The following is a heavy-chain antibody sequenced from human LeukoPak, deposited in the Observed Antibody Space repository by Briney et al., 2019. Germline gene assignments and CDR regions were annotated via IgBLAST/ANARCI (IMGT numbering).Heavy chain of an antibody. D-gene: IGHD3-22*01. CDR3: ARDHYYDSSGYSLPFDY. Sequence: GASVKVSCKASGYTFTSYGISWARQAPGQGLEWMGWISAYNGNTNYAQKLQGRVTMTTDTSTSTAYMELRSLRSDDTAVYYCARDHYYDSSGYSLPFDYWGQGTLVTVSS. CDR1: GYTFTSYG. J-gene: IGHJ4*02. V-gene: IGHV1-18*01. CDR2: ISAYNGNT.